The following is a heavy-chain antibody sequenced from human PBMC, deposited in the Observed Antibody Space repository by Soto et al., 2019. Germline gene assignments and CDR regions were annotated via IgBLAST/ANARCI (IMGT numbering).Heavy chain of an antibody. CDR2: IFYSGST. CDR3: ARRYGWLYFDY. Sequence: PSETLSLTCTVSGDSIGSSNYFWGWIRQPPGKGLEWIGTIFYSGSTYYNTSLKSRVTISVDTSKNQFSLKLTSVTAADTALYYCARRYGWLYFDYWGQGSLVTVSS. V-gene: IGHV4-39*01. D-gene: IGHD6-19*01. J-gene: IGHJ4*02. CDR1: GDSIGSSNYF.